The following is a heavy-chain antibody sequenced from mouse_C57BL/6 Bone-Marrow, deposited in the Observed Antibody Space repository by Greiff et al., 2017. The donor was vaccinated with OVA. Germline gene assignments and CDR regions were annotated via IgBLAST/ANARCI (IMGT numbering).Heavy chain of an antibody. D-gene: IGHD1-1*01. Sequence: EVKVLESGPELVKPGASVKISCKASGYTFTDYYMNWVKQSHGKSLEWIGDINPNNGGTSYNQKFKGKATLTVDKSSSTAYMELRSLTSEDSAVYSCADGGLCYCGSSYEDFEVWGTGTTVTVAS. CDR3: ADGGLCYCGSSYEDFEV. J-gene: IGHJ1*03. CDR2: INPNNGGT. V-gene: IGHV1-26*01. CDR1: GYTFTDYY.